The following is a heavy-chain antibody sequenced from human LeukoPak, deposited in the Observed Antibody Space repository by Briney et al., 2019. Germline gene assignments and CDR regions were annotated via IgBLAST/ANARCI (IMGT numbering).Heavy chain of an antibody. Sequence: GGSLRLSCTASGFAFDEHGMSWVRQVPGQGLEWFSYISSSSDSIKYADSVKGRFTSSRDNAKNSLYLQLNSLIAEDTAVYYCTKSRISFSGQADHWVQGTLVTVSS. CDR1: GFAFDEHG. J-gene: IGHJ4*02. CDR2: ISSSSDSI. CDR3: TKSRISFSGQADH. D-gene: IGHD5-12*01. V-gene: IGHV3-48*04.